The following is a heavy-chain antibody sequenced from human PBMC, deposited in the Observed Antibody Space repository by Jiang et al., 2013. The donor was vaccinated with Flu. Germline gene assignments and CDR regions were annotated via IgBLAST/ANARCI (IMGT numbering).Heavy chain of an antibody. CDR2: IWYDGSNK. CDR1: GFTFSSYG. CDR3: ARDSGVTAIPLDY. D-gene: IGHD2-21*02. J-gene: IGHJ4*02. V-gene: IGHV3-33*01. Sequence: VQLLESGGGVVQPGRSLRLSCAASGFTFSSYGMHWVRQAPGKGLEWVAVIWYDGSNKYYADSVKGRFTISRDNSKNTLYLQMNSLRAEDTAVYYCARDSGVTAIPLDYWGQGTLVTVSS.